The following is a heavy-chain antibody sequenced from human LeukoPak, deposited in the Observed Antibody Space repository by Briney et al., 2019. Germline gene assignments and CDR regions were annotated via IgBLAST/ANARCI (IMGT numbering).Heavy chain of an antibody. CDR1: VGSISSYY. CDR2: IYYCGST. D-gene: IGHD2-15*01. Sequence: PSETLSLTCTVSVGSISSYYWSWIPKPPGKGLEWIGYIYYCGSTNYNPSLTSRVTISVATSKNQFSLKLSSVTAADTAVYYCARNVGYCSGGNCYSYDAFYIWGQGTIVTVSS. J-gene: IGHJ3*02. V-gene: IGHV4-59*01. CDR3: ARNVGYCSGGNCYSYDAFYI.